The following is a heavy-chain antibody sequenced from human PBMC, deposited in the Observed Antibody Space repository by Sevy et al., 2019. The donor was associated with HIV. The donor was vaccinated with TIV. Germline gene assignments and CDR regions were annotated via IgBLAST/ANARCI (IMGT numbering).Heavy chain of an antibody. D-gene: IGHD3-3*01. CDR3: AKATDPDYDFWSGIDHYYYAMDV. J-gene: IGHJ6*02. CDR1: GFTFDDYA. V-gene: IGHV3-9*01. Sequence: QPGGSLRLSCAASGFTFDDYAMHWVRQVPGKGLEWVSGISWNSNSIGYADSVKGRVTISRDNAKKSLYLQMNSLRTEDSALYYCAKATDPDYDFWSGIDHYYYAMDVWGQGTTVTVSS. CDR2: ISWNSNSI.